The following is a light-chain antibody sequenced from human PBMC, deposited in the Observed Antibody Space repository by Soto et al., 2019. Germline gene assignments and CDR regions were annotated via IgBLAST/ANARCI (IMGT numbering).Light chain of an antibody. Sequence: EIELTHRPATLSAPPWDRATLSCRASQSVSNNLAWYQQKPGQAPRLLIYDASNRATGIPARFSGGGSGTDFTLTIDNLEPEDFAIYYCQQRSNCPPITFGEGTRLEI. V-gene: IGKV3-11*01. CDR3: QQRSNCPPIT. CDR1: QSVSNN. J-gene: IGKJ5*01. CDR2: DAS.